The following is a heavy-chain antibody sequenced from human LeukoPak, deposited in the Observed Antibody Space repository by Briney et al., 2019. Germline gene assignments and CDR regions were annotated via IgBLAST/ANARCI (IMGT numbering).Heavy chain of an antibody. CDR1: GFTFSSYA. CDR3: AKESGAAVAGRNWFDP. D-gene: IGHD6-19*01. J-gene: IGHJ5*02. V-gene: IGHV3-23*01. CDR2: ISGSGGST. Sequence: GGSLRLSCAASGFTFSSYAMSWVRQAPGKGLEWVSAISGSGGSTYYADSVKGQFTISRDNSKNTLYLQMNSLRAEDTAVYYCAKESGAAVAGRNWFDPWGQGTLVTVSS.